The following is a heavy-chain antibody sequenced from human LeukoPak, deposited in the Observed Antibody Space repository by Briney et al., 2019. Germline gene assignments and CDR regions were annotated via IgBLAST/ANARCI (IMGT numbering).Heavy chain of an antibody. Sequence: GGSLRLACAASGFTFSSYNMKWVRQAPGKGLEGVSAISSSSTYIDYADSMKGRFTISRDNAKNSLYLQMNSLRAEDTAVYYCARDSAATQPFDYWGQGTLVTVSS. D-gene: IGHD6-13*01. CDR1: GFTFSSYN. CDR3: ARDSAATQPFDY. J-gene: IGHJ4*02. CDR2: ISSSSTYI. V-gene: IGHV3-21*01.